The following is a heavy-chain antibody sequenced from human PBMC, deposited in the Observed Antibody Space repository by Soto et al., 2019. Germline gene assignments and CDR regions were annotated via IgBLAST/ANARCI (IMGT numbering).Heavy chain of an antibody. J-gene: IGHJ5*02. Sequence: SETLSLTCAVSGYSISSSYYWSWIRQPAGKGLEWIGRIYTSGSTNYNPSLKSRVTMSVDTSKNQFSLKLSSVTAADTAVYYCARDRWFDPWGQGTLVTVSS. V-gene: IGHV4-4*07. CDR3: ARDRWFDP. CDR2: IYTSGST. CDR1: GYSISSSYY.